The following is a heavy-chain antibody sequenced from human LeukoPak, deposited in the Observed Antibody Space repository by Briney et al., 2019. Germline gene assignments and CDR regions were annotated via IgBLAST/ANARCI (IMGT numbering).Heavy chain of an antibody. Sequence: GESLKISCNSSGYIYTSYWIGWVRQMPGKGLEWMGIIYPGDSDTTYSPSFQGQVTISADKSISTAFLQWSSLKASDTAMYYCARHGYTSTSWADYWGRGTLVTVSS. J-gene: IGHJ4*02. CDR1: GYIYTSYW. D-gene: IGHD6-13*01. CDR3: ARHGYTSTSWADY. V-gene: IGHV5-51*01. CDR2: IYPGDSDT.